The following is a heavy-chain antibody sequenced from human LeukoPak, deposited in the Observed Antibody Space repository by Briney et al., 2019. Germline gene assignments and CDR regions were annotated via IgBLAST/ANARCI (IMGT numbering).Heavy chain of an antibody. Sequence: SETLSLTCTVSGGSISSYYWSWIRQPPGKGLEWIGYIYYSGSTNYNPSLKSRVTISVDTSKNQFSLKLSSVTAADTAVYYCARRSRRYYYGMDVWGQGTTVTVS. CDR2: IYYSGST. CDR1: GGSISSYY. J-gene: IGHJ6*02. CDR3: ARRSRRYYYGMDV. V-gene: IGHV4-59*08.